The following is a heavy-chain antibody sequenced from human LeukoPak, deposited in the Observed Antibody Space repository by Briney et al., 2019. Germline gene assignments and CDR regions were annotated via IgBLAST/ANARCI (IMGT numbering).Heavy chain of an antibody. J-gene: IGHJ4*02. CDR3: ARDLGYYYDSSLAY. D-gene: IGHD3-22*01. CDR1: GFTFIDYA. Sequence: PGGSLRLSCVASGFTFIDYAMTWVRQAPGKGLEWVAVISYDGSNKYYADSVKGRFTISRDNSKNTLYLQMNSLRAEDTAVYYCARDLGYYYDSSLAYWGQGTLVTVSS. CDR2: ISYDGSNK. V-gene: IGHV3-30*04.